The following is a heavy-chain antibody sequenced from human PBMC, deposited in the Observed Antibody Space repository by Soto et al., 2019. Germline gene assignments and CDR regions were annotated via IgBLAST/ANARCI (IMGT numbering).Heavy chain of an antibody. V-gene: IGHV5-51*01. J-gene: IGHJ6*02. D-gene: IGHD2-2*01. CDR2: IYPGDSDT. CDR1: GYTFTDYW. Sequence: GESLKISCKGSGYTFTDYWIGWVRQLPGKGLEWMGIIYPGDSDTRYSPSFQGHVTITVDKSTNTAYLQWNTLRASDTAMYYCARHISTFRYYYYAMDVWGQGTKVTVYS. CDR3: ARHISTFRYYYYAMDV.